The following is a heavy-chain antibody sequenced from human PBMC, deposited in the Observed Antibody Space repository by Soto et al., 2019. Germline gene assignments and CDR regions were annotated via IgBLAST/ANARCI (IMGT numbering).Heavy chain of an antibody. D-gene: IGHD3-10*01. J-gene: IGHJ6*03. CDR2: ISGSGGST. CDR3: AKDSRNYYGSGSPNYYYYYMDV. V-gene: IGHV3-23*01. CDR1: GFTFSSYA. Sequence: GGSLRLSCAASGFTFSSYAMSWVRQAPGKGLEWVSAISGSGGSTYYADSVKGRFTISRDNSKNTLYLQMNSLRAEDTAVYYCAKDSRNYYGSGSPNYYYYYMDVWGKGTTVTVSS.